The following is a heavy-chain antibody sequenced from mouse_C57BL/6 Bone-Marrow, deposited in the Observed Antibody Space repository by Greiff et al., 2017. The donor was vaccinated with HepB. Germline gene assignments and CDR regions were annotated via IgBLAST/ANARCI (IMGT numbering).Heavy chain of an antibody. V-gene: IGHV1-19*01. CDR1: GYTFTDYY. Sequence: EVKVVESGPVLVKPGASVKMSCKASGYTFTDYYMNWVKQSHGKSLEWIGVINPYNGGTSYNQKFKGKATLTVDKSSSTAYMELNSLTSEDSAVYYCARDYFDYWGQGTTLTVSS. CDR3: ARDYFDY. CDR2: INPYNGGT. J-gene: IGHJ2*01.